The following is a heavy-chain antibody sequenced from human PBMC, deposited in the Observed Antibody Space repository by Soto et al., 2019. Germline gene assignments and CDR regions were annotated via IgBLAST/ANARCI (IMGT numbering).Heavy chain of an antibody. CDR1: GGSFSGYY. D-gene: IGHD3-10*01. Sequence: PSETLSLTCAVYGGSFSGYYWSWIRQPPGKGLEWIGEINHSGSTNYNPSLKSRVTISVDTSKNQFSLKLSSVTAADTAVYYCARKRMVRGAHSFDPWGQGTLVTVSS. CDR3: ARKRMVRGAHSFDP. V-gene: IGHV4-34*01. J-gene: IGHJ5*02. CDR2: INHSGST.